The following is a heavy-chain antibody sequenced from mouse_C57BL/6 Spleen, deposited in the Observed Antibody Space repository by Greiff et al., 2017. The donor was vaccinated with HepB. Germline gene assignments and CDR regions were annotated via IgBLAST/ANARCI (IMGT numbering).Heavy chain of an antibody. CDR3: RGAGTRFAY. CDR2: YPGSGNTY. D-gene: IGHD4-1*01. CDR1: YTFTDYYM. Sequence: VHVKQSGPELVKPGASVKMSCKASGYTFTDYYMHWVKQKPGKGLEWIGEIYPGSGNTYYNEKFKGKATLTADTSSSTAYMQLSSLTSEDSAVYFCARGAGTRFAYWGQGTLVTVSA. V-gene: IGHV1-83*01. J-gene: IGHJ3*01.